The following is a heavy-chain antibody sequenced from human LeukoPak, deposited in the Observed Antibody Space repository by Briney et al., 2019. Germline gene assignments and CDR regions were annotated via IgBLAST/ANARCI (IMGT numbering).Heavy chain of an antibody. CDR2: IYTTGSS. J-gene: IGHJ5*01. D-gene: IGHD1-26*01. CDR1: GGSISNYC. V-gene: IGHV4-4*07. CDR3: ARIGGSFPSLDS. Sequence: SETLSLTCTVSGGSISNYCWSWVRQPAGKGLEWIGRIYTTGSSNYNPSLESRVTMSVDTSKNQFSLRLSSVTAADTAVYYCARIGGSFPSLDSWGQGTLVTVSS.